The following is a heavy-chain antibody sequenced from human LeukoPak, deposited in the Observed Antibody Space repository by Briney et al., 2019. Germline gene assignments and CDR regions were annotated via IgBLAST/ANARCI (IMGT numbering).Heavy chain of an antibody. J-gene: IGHJ4*02. Sequence: GESLKISCKGSGYSFTSSWIGWVRQMPEKGLEWMGIIYPGDSDTRYSPSFQGQVTISADKSISTAYLQWSSPKASDTAMYYCATLGLNSGSYFGFDYWGQGTLVTVSS. CDR1: GYSFTSSW. CDR2: IYPGDSDT. V-gene: IGHV5-51*01. CDR3: ATLGLNSGSYFGFDY. D-gene: IGHD1-26*01.